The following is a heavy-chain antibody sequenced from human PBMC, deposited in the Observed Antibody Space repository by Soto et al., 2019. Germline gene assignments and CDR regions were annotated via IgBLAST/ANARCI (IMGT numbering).Heavy chain of an antibody. V-gene: IGHV4-39*01. CDR1: GGSISSSSYY. J-gene: IGHJ6*02. D-gene: IGHD2-2*02. CDR3: ARSVYCSSTSCYIYYYYGMDV. CDR2: IYYSGST. Sequence: SETLSLTCTVSGGSISSSSYYWGWIRQPPGKGLEWIGSIYYSGSTYYNPSLKSRVTISVDTSKNQFSLKLSSVTAADAAVYYCARSVYCSSTSCYIYYYYGMDVWGQGTTVTVSS.